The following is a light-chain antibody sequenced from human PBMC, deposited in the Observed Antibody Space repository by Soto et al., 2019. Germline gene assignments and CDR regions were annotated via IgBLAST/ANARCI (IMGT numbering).Light chain of an antibody. V-gene: IGLV2-14*03. J-gene: IGLJ1*01. CDR3: SSYTSSGTYV. CDR1: SSDIGGYEY. Sequence: QTVVTQPASVSGSPGQSIIISCAGTSSDIGGYEYVCWYQQHPGKVPKLIIYDVTDRPSGVSNRFSGSKSGNTASLTISGLQAEDEADYYCSSYTSSGTYVFGSGTKLTVL. CDR2: DVT.